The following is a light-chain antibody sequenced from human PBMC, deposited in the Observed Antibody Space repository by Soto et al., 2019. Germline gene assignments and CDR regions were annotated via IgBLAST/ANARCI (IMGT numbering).Light chain of an antibody. CDR3: CSYTGSKTLIL. CDR2: DVT. J-gene: IGLJ2*01. Sequence: QSVLAQPASVSGSPGQSITISCTAATSDVDGYEYVSWYQQHPGKAPKLVIYDVTNRPLGVSNRFSGSKSGNTASLTISGLQAEEEADYYCCSYTGSKTLILFGGGTTVTVL. V-gene: IGLV2-14*01. CDR1: TSDVDGYEY.